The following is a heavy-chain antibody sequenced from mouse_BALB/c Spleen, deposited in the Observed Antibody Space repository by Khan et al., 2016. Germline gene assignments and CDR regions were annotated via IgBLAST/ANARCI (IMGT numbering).Heavy chain of an antibody. J-gene: IGHJ3*01. CDR2: ISSGTSTI. CDR3: ARNDYDHTSWLDN. CDR1: GFTFSSFG. D-gene: IGHD2-4*01. Sequence: EVELVESGGGLVQPGGSRKLSCAASGFTFSSFGMHWVRQAPEKGLEWVAYISSGTSTIYYVATVKGRFTISRDNPKHTLFLQMTSLRSEDTAMYYWARNDYDHTSWLDNWGQGTLVTVSA. V-gene: IGHV5-17*02.